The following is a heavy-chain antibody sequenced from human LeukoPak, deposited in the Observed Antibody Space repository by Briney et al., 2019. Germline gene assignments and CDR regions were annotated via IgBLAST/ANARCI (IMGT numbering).Heavy chain of an antibody. CDR1: GFTFSNYA. CDR3: ARDTEVVPAAIPAYYYYGMDV. CDR2: ISSSSSYI. V-gene: IGHV3-21*01. J-gene: IGHJ6*02. D-gene: IGHD2-2*01. Sequence: KTGGSLRLSCAASGFTFSNYAMSWVRQAPGKGLEWVSSISSSSSYIYYADSVKGRFTISRDNAKNSLYLQMNSLRAEDTAVYYCARDTEVVPAAIPAYYYYGMDVWGQGTTVTVSS.